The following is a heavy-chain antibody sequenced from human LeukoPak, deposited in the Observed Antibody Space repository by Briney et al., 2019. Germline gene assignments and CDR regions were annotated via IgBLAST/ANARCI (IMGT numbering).Heavy chain of an antibody. V-gene: IGHV1-8*01. CDR1: GYTFTSYD. Sequence: SVKVSCKASGYTFTSYDINWVRQATGQGLEWMGWMNPNSGNTGYAQKFQGRVTMTRNTSISTAYMELSSLRSEDTAVYYCACTSGSSWLYYYYGMDVWGQGTTVTVSS. CDR2: MNPNSGNT. D-gene: IGHD6-13*01. CDR3: ACTSGSSWLYYYYGMDV. J-gene: IGHJ6*02.